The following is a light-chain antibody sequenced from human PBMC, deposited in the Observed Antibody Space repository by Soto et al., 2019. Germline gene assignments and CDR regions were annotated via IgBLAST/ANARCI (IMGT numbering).Light chain of an antibody. CDR1: SSDIGGYNF. V-gene: IGLV2-14*03. J-gene: IGLJ2*01. CDR3: SSYTSTNTVV. CDR2: DVT. Sequence: QSALTQPASVSGSPGQSITISCTGTSSDIGGYNFVSWYQQHPGKAPKLMFYDVTNRPSGVSTRFSGSKSGNTASLAISGLQAEHEAVYYCSSYTSTNTVVFGGGTKLTVL.